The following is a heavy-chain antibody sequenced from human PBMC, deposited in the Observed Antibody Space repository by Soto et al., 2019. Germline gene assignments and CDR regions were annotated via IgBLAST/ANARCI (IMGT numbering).Heavy chain of an antibody. Sequence: ASVKVACEVSGYTLTELSMHWVRQAPGKGLEWMGGFDPEDGETIYAQKFQGRVTMTEDTSTDTAYMELSSLRSEDTAVYYCATVERYFDNGAPGYWGQGTLVTVSS. CDR3: ATVERYFDNGAPGY. CDR1: GYTLTELS. V-gene: IGHV1-24*01. D-gene: IGHD3-9*01. J-gene: IGHJ4*02. CDR2: FDPEDGET.